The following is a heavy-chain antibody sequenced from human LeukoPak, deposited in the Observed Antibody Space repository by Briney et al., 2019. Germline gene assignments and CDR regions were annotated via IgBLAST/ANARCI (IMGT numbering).Heavy chain of an antibody. CDR1: GGSISGYY. CDR3: ARRRSMDV. V-gene: IGHV4-34*01. J-gene: IGHJ6*03. CDR2: INHSGST. Sequence: PSETLSLTCAVYGGSISGYYWSWIRQPPGKGLEWIGEINHSGSTNYNPSLKSRVTISVDTSKNQFSLKLSSVTAADTAVYYCARRRSMDVWGKGTTVTVSS.